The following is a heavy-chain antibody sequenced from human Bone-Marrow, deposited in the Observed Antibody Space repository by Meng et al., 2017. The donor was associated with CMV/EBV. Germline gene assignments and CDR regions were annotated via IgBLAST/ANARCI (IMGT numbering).Heavy chain of an antibody. CDR2: IIPIFGTA. V-gene: IGHV1-69*05. J-gene: IGHJ6*02. CDR1: GGTFSSYA. D-gene: IGHD2-2*01. CDR3: ARAKGCSSTSCDHIDYYYGMDV. Sequence: SVKVSCKASGGTFSSYAISWVRQAPGQGLEWMGGIIPIFGTANYAQKFQGRVTITTDESTSTAYMELSSLRSEDTAVYYCARAKGCSSTSCDHIDYYYGMDVWGQGTTVTVSS.